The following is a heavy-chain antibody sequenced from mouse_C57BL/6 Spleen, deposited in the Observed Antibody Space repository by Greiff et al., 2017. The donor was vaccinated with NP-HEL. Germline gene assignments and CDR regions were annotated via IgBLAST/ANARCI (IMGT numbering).Heavy chain of an antibody. CDR2: INPGSGGT. V-gene: IGHV1-54*01. J-gene: IGHJ1*03. D-gene: IGHD6-1*01. Sequence: QVQLKESGAELVRPGTSVKVSCKASGYAFTNYLIEWVKQRPGQGLEWIGVINPGSGGTNYNEKFKGKATLTADKSSSTAYMQLSSLTSEDSAVYFCARERQLRFFDVWGTGTTVTVSS. CDR3: ARERQLRFFDV. CDR1: GYAFTNYL.